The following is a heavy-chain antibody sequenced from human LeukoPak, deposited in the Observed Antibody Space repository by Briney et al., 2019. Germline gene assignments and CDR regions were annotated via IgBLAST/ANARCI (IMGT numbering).Heavy chain of an antibody. CDR2: INSDGSST. Sequence: GGSLRLSCAGSGFTLSSYWMHWVRQAPGKGLVWVSRINSDGSSTSYADSVKGRFTISRDNAKNTLYLQMNSLRAEDTAVYYCAKGYCSSTSCHNFDYWGQGTLVTVSS. CDR1: GFTLSSYW. D-gene: IGHD2-2*02. CDR3: AKGYCSSTSCHNFDY. V-gene: IGHV3-74*01. J-gene: IGHJ4*02.